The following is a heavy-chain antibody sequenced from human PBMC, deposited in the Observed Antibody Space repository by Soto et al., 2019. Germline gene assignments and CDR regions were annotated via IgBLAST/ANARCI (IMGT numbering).Heavy chain of an antibody. Sequence: GASVKVSCKASGYTFTSYGISWVRQAPGQGLEWMGWISAYNGNTNYAQKLQGRVTMTTDTSTSTAYMELRSLRSDDTAVYYCARDGALLRYFDWLPPLDYWGQGTLVTVSS. J-gene: IGHJ4*02. V-gene: IGHV1-18*01. D-gene: IGHD3-9*01. CDR2: ISAYNGNT. CDR1: GYTFTSYG. CDR3: ARDGALLRYFDWLPPLDY.